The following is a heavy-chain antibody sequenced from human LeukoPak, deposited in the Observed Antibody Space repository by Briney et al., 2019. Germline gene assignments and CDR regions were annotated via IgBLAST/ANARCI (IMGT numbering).Heavy chain of an antibody. CDR1: GFTFSSYS. Sequence: MAGGSLRLSCAASGFTFSSYSMNWVRQAPGKGLEWVSSISSSSSYIYYADSVKGRFTISRDNAKNPLYLQMNSLRAEDTAVYYCARDWDIVVVPAATPGYWGQGTLVTVSS. CDR2: ISSSSSYI. V-gene: IGHV3-21*01. CDR3: ARDWDIVVVPAATPGY. J-gene: IGHJ4*02. D-gene: IGHD2-2*01.